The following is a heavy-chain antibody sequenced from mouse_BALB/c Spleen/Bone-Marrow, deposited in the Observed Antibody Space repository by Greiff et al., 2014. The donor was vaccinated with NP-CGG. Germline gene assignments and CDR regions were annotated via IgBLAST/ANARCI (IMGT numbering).Heavy chain of an antibody. V-gene: IGHV1-14*01. J-gene: IGHJ3*01. CDR2: INPYNDGT. Sequence: EVKLMESGPELVKPGASVKMSCKASGYTFTSYVMHWVKQKPGQGLEWIGYINPYNDGTKYNEKFKGKATLTSDKSSSTAYMELSSLTSEDSAVYYCAEGDYYGSSWFAYWGQGTLVTASA. CDR3: AEGDYYGSSWFAY. D-gene: IGHD1-1*01. CDR1: GYTFTSYV.